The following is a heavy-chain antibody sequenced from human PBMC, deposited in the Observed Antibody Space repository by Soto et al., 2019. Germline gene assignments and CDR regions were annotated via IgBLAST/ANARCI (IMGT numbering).Heavy chain of an antibody. D-gene: IGHD1-26*01. CDR1: GYTLTELS. CDR3: ATVGNKAVLDY. V-gene: IGHV1-24*01. Sequence: ASVKVSCKVSGYTLTELSMHWVRQAPGKGLEWMGGFDPEDGETIYAQKFQGRVTMTEDRSTDTAYMELGSLKSEDTAVYYCATVGNKAVLDYWGKGTMVTVSS. J-gene: IGHJ4*02. CDR2: FDPEDGET.